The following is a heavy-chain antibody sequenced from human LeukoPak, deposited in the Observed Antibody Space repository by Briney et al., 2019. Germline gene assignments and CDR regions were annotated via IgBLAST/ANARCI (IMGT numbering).Heavy chain of an antibody. CDR2: IYSGGST. Sequence: GGSLRLSWAASGFTVSTNYMSWVRHAPRRGLEWVSVIYSGGSTYYADSVKGRFTISRDNSKNTVYLQMNSLRAEDTAVYYCARDHNCGGDCYSGMDVWGKGITVTVSS. D-gene: IGHD2-21*01. CDR1: GFTVSTNY. CDR3: ARDHNCGGDCYSGMDV. V-gene: IGHV3-53*01. J-gene: IGHJ6*04.